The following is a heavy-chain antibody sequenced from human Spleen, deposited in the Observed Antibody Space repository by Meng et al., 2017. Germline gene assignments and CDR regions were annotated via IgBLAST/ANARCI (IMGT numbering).Heavy chain of an antibody. CDR2: IDISGDTT. D-gene: IGHD3-16*01. Sequence: GESLKISCAASGFTLSSYWMHWVRQAPGKGLEWVSAIDISGDTTSYADSVKGRFTISRDNSKNTVYLQMNNLRAQDTAIYYCAKEIRPNDYWGQGTLVTVSS. CDR1: GFTLSSYW. J-gene: IGHJ4*02. V-gene: IGHV3-23*01. CDR3: AKEIRPNDY.